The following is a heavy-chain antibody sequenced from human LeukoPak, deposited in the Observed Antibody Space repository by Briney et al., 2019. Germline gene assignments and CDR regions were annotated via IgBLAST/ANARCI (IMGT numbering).Heavy chain of an antibody. D-gene: IGHD4-23*01. Sequence: SETLSLTCSVSGGSISDYYWSWIRQPAGKGLQWIGRIYGSGSTDYNPSLKSRVTMSIDTSKNQFSLKLSSVTAADTAVYYCARDCDYGGNRLDYFDWWGQGTLVTVSS. CDR1: GGSISDYY. CDR2: IYGSGST. J-gene: IGHJ4*02. V-gene: IGHV4-4*07. CDR3: ARDCDYGGNRLDYFDW.